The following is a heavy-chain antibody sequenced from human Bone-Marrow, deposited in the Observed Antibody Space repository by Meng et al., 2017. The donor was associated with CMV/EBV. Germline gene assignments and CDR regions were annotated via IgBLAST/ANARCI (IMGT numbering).Heavy chain of an antibody. J-gene: IGHJ6*02. CDR3: AGSGSLSFPGYYYYYGMDV. V-gene: IGHV4-34*01. CDR1: GGSFSGYY. CDR2: INHSGST. D-gene: IGHD1-26*01. Sequence: SETLSLTCAVYGGSFSGYYWSWIRQPPGKGLEWIGEINHSGSTNYNPSLKSRVTISVDTSKNQFSLKLSSVTAADTAVYYCAGSGSLSFPGYYYYYGMDVWGQGTTVTVS.